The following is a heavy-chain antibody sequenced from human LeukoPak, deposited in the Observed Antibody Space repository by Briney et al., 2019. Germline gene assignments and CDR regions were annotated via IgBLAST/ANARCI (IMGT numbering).Heavy chain of an antibody. CDR2: IKTDGSEK. J-gene: IGHJ4*02. CDR1: GFAFSQHW. V-gene: IGHV3-7*03. CDR3: ARDGPAAGLYLDY. Sequence: GGSLRLSCVASGFAFSQHWMSWVRQAPGKALEWVGNIKTDGSEKYYVSSLEGRFTISRDNAKNSLYLQMNSLRVEDTAVYYCARDGPAAGLYLDYWGQGILVTVSS. D-gene: IGHD6-13*01.